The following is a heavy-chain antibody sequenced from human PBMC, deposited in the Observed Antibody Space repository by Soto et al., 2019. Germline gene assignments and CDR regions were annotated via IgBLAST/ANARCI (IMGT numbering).Heavy chain of an antibody. Sequence: SETLSLSCAVYVWSFSGYYWSWIRQPPGKGLEWIGEINHSGSTNYNPSLKSRVTISVDTSKNQFSLKLSSVTAADTAVYYCAGTYYYDSSGYGGPGYWGQGTLVTVSS. V-gene: IGHV4-34*01. J-gene: IGHJ4*02. CDR1: VWSFSGYY. D-gene: IGHD3-22*01. CDR2: INHSGST. CDR3: AGTYYYDSSGYGGPGY.